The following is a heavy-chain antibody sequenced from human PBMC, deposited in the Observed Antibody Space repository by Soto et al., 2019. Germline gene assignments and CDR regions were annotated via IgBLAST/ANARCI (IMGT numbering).Heavy chain of an antibody. V-gene: IGHV3-23*01. Sequence: EVQLLEPGGGLVQPGGSLRLSCAASGFTFSSYAMSWVRQAPGKGLEWVSTISSNGGSTYYTDSVKGRFTISRDNSKNTLYLQMNSLRAEDTAVYYCAKTGEPTGYYWGGFDYWGQGTLVTVSS. CDR3: AKTGEPTGYYWGGFDY. J-gene: IGHJ4*02. D-gene: IGHD3-9*01. CDR1: GFTFSSYA. CDR2: ISSNGGST.